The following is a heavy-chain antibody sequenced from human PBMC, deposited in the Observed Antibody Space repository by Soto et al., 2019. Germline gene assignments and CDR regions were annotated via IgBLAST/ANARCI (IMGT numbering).Heavy chain of an antibody. Sequence: SVKVSCKASGFTFTSSAVQWVRQARGQRLEWIGWIVVGSGNTNYAQKFQERVTITRDMSTSTAYMKLSSLRSEDTAVYFCASGIQLWLRRINNGYSGWGQGTLVTVSS. V-gene: IGHV1-58*01. J-gene: IGHJ4*02. CDR2: IVVGSGNT. D-gene: IGHD5-18*01. CDR1: GFTFTSSA. CDR3: ASGIQLWLRRINNGYSG.